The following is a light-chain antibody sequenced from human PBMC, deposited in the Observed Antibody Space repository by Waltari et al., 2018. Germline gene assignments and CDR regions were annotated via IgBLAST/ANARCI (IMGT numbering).Light chain of an antibody. V-gene: IGLV4-69*01. CDR2: INSDGIH. J-gene: IGLJ3*02. Sequence: QLVLTQSPSASASLGASVKLTCTLSSGHSSNVIAWLQQQPERGPRYLMKINSDGIHSKGDEIPDRVSGASSGAERYLTIASVQPEDEADYYCQTGGHGTWVFGGGTKLTVL. CDR1: SGHSSNV. CDR3: QTGGHGTWV.